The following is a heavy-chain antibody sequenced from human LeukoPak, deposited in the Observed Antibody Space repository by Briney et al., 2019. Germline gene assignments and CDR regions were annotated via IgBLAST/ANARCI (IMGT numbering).Heavy chain of an antibody. D-gene: IGHD1-14*01. CDR3: ANRMTF. V-gene: IGHV3-53*04. CDR1: GVTVSRDY. J-gene: IGHJ4*02. Sequence: PGGSLRLSCAASGVTVSRDYMSWVRQAPGKGLEWVPVIYSDGKTYYADSVKGRFTISRHNSKNTLFLQKDSLRTEDTAIYYCANRMTFGGQGTLVTVSS. CDR2: IYSDGKT.